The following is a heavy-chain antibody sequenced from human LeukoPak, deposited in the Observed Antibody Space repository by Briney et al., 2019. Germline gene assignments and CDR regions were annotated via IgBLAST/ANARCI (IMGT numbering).Heavy chain of an antibody. V-gene: IGHV3-23*01. Sequence: GGSLRLSCIGSGFPFGTYAMSWVRQAPGKGLEWVSAISGGSDNTHYADSVKGRFTISRDISKSTVYLQMNSLRAEDTAVYYCAKDAVRGRFDPWGQGTMVTVSS. CDR2: ISGGSDNT. D-gene: IGHD3-10*01. J-gene: IGHJ5*02. CDR1: GFPFGTYA. CDR3: AKDAVRGRFDP.